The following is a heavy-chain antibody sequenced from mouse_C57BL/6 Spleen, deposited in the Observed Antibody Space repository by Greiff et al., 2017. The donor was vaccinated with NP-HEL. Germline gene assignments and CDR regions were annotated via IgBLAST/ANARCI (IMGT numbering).Heavy chain of an antibody. V-gene: IGHV5-4*01. J-gene: IGHJ3*01. CDR3: ARDYYDYDGAWFAY. D-gene: IGHD2-4*01. CDR1: GFTFSSYA. Sequence: EVKVVESGGGLVKPGGSLKLSCAASGFTFSSYAMSWVRQTPEKRLEWVATISDGGSYTYYPDNVKGRFTISRDNAKNNLYLQMSHLKSEDTAMYYCARDYYDYDGAWFAYWGQGTLVTVSA. CDR2: ISDGGSYT.